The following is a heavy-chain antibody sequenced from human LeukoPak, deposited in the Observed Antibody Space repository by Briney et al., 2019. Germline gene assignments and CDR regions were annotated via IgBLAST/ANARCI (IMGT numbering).Heavy chain of an antibody. V-gene: IGHV4-59*01. CDR3: AREVVAAAGTVDY. CDR2: IYYSGST. D-gene: IGHD6-13*01. CDR1: GDSISSFY. J-gene: IGHJ4*02. Sequence: NPSETLSLTCTVSGDSISSFYWSWIRQPPGKGLEWIGYIYYSGSTNYNPSLKSRVTISVDTSKNQFSLKLTSVTAADTAVYYCAREVVAAAGTVDYWGQGTLVTVSS.